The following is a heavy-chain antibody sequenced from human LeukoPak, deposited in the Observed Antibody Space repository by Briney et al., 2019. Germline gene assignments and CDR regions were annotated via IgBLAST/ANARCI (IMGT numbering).Heavy chain of an antibody. D-gene: IGHD4-17*01. CDR2: ISFDGSNE. CDR1: GFTFSSYA. CDR3: ARDSDTYGAIDY. V-gene: IGHV3-30*09. Sequence: GGSLRLSCAASGFTFSSYAMHWVRQAPGKGLEGVAVISFDGSNEYYPDSVKGRFVISRDNSKNTLFLQMDSLRAEDTAVYYCARDSDTYGAIDYWGQGSLVTVSS. J-gene: IGHJ4*02.